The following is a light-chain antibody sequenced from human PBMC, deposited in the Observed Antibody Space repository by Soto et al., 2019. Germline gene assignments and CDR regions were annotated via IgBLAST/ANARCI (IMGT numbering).Light chain of an antibody. CDR2: DVN. CDR1: SSDVAYYKY. CDR3: CSYAGTYTRV. V-gene: IGLV2-11*01. Sequence: QSVLTQPRSVSGSPGQSVTRSCTRTSSDVAYYKYVSWYQQHPGKAPKLMIYDVNKRPSGVPYRFSGSKSGNTASLTISGLQAEDEADYYCCSYAGTYTRVFGTGTKVTVL. J-gene: IGLJ1*01.